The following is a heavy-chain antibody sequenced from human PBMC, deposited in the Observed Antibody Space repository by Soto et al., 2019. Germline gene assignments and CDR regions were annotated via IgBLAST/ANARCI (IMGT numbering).Heavy chain of an antibody. CDR2: ISGSGGRA. J-gene: IGHJ6*02. CDR1: GLTFRTFA. CDR3: AKGGLGDYYYYAMDV. Sequence: EVQLLESGGRSVKPGGSLRLSCAAAGLTFRTFAMNWVRQAPGKGLEWVSGISGSGGRAYYSDSVKGRFTLSRDNSKNTLHLQINSLRPEDTAVYYCAKGGLGDYYYYAMDVWGQGTTVTVSS. V-gene: IGHV3-23*01. D-gene: IGHD3-16*01.